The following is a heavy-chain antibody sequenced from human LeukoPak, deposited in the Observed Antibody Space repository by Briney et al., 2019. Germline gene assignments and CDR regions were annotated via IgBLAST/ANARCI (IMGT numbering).Heavy chain of an antibody. CDR2: INPNSGDT. D-gene: IGHD2-8*01. V-gene: IGHV1-2*02. Sequence: GASVKVSCKAPGYTFTGYYLHWVRQAPGQGLEWMGWINPNSGDTNYAQKFQGRVTMTRDTTISTAYMELSRLRSDDTAVFYCATLMAHLDYWGQGTLVTVSS. CDR3: ATLMAHLDY. J-gene: IGHJ4*02. CDR1: GYTFTGYY.